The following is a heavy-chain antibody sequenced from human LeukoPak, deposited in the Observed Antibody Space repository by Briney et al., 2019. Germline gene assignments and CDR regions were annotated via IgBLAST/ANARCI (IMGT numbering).Heavy chain of an antibody. D-gene: IGHD4-17*01. V-gene: IGHV3-23*01. CDR1: GFTFSSYA. CDR3: AKDDGDYHYYYYYGMDV. CDR2: ISGSGGST. J-gene: IGHJ6*02. Sequence: QPGGSLRLSCAASGFTFSSYAMSWVRQAPGKGLEWVSAISGSGGSTYYADSVKGRFTISRDNSKNTLCLQMNSLRAEDTAVYYCAKDDGDYHYYYYYGMDVWGQGTTVTVSS.